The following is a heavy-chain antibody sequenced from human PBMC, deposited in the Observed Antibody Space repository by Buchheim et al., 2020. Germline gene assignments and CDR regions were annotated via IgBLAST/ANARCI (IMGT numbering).Heavy chain of an antibody. D-gene: IGHD3-22*01. Sequence: EVQLVESGGGLVQPGGSLRLSCAASGFTFSSYSMNWVRQAPGKGLEWVSYISSSSSTIYYADSVKGRFTISRDNAKNSLYLQMNSLRIADTAVYYCARIGLKNTYYYDSSGYNWGQGTL. CDR1: GFTFSSYS. CDR3: ARIGLKNTYYYDSSGYN. CDR2: ISSSSSTI. J-gene: IGHJ4*02. V-gene: IGHV3-48*01.